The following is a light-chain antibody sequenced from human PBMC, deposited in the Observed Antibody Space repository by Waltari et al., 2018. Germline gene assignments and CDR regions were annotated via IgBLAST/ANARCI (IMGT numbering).Light chain of an antibody. CDR3: RQRTNWPPRHT. CDR1: QSVSSY. J-gene: IGKJ2*01. V-gene: IGKV3-11*01. Sequence: EIVLTQSPSTLSLSPGERATLSCRASQSVSSYLAWYQHKPGQPPRLLIYDASIRATGIPARFSGSGSGTDFTLTISSLEPEDFAVYYCRQRTNWPPRHTFGQGTKLEI. CDR2: DAS.